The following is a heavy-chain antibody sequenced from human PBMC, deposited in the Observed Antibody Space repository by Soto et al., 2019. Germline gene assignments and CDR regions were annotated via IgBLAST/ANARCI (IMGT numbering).Heavy chain of an antibody. CDR3: ARVDYGDYPWFDP. Sequence: SETLSLTCSVSGGSVSSRNYFWGWIRQPPGKGLEWIGNIYYNGSTNYHPSLKSRVTISVDTPKNQFSLKLTSVTAADTAVYFCARVDYGDYPWFDPWGQGTLVT. D-gene: IGHD4-17*01. J-gene: IGHJ5*02. CDR1: GGSVSSRNYF. CDR2: IYYNGST. V-gene: IGHV4-61*01.